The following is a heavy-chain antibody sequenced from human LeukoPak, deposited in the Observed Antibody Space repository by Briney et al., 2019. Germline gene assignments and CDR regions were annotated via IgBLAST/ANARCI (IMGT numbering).Heavy chain of an antibody. Sequence: VGSLRLSCAASGFTFSNYWMSCVRQAPGKGLEWVANINQDGSEKYYVGSVKGRFTISRDNAKNSLYLQMNSLSAEDTAVYYCARGYRLNWGQGALVTVSS. D-gene: IGHD3-16*01. CDR3: ARGYRLN. CDR2: INQDGSEK. CDR1: GFTFSNYW. V-gene: IGHV3-7*01. J-gene: IGHJ4*02.